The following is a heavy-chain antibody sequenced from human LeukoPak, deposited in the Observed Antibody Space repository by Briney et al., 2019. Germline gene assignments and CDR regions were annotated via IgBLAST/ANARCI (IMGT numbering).Heavy chain of an antibody. V-gene: IGHV3-48*03. CDR3: ARDLTGYCSSTSCYELDY. D-gene: IGHD2-2*01. Sequence: PGGSLRLSCAASGFTFSSYEMNWVRQAPGKGLEWVSYISSSGSTIYYADSVKSRFTISRDNAKNSLYLQMNSLRAEDTAVYYCARDLTGYCSSTSCYELDYWGQGTLVTVSS. CDR1: GFTFSSYE. CDR2: ISSSGSTI. J-gene: IGHJ4*02.